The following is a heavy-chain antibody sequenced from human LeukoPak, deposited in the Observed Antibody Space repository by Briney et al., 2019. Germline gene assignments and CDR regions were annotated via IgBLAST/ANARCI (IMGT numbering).Heavy chain of an antibody. D-gene: IGHD2-2*01. V-gene: IGHV4-4*07. CDR1: GGSISSYY. CDR2: IYTSGST. Sequence: PSETLSHTCTVSGGSISSYYWSWLRQPAGKGLEWIGRIYTSGSTNYNPSLKSRVTMSVDTSKNQFSLKLSSVTAADTAVYYCARGDCSSTSCDYWGQGTLVTVSS. J-gene: IGHJ4*02. CDR3: ARGDCSSTSCDY.